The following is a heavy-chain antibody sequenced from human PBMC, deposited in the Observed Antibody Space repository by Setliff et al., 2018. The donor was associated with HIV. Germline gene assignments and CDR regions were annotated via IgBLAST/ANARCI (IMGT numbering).Heavy chain of an antibody. CDR2: VDPEDGET. CDR3: ATVGSGYYYYMDV. J-gene: IGHJ6*03. V-gene: IGHV1-69-2*01. Sequence: ASVKVSCKASGYTFTDYYMHWVQQAPGKGLEWMGRVDPEDGETIYAEKFQGRVTITADTSTDTAYMEPSSLRSEDTAVYYCATVGSGYYYYMDVWGKGTTVTVSS. CDR1: GYTFTDYY. D-gene: IGHD2-15*01.